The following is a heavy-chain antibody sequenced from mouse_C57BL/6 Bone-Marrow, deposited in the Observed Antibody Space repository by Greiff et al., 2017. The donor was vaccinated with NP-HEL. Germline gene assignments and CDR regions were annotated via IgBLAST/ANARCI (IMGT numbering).Heavy chain of an antibody. CDR2: IHPSDSDT. Sequence: QVQLQQPGAELVKPGASVKVSCKASGYTFTSYWMHWVKQRPGQGLEWIGRIHPSDSDTNYNQKFKGKATLTVDKSSSTAYMQLSSLTSEDSAVYYCAMLDLAFITTVGFDYWGQGTTLTVSS. J-gene: IGHJ2*01. CDR3: AMLDLAFITTVGFDY. V-gene: IGHV1-74*01. CDR1: GYTFTSYW. D-gene: IGHD1-1*01.